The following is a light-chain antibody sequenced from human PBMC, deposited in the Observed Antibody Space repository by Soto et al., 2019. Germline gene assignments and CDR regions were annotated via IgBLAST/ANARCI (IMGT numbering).Light chain of an antibody. J-gene: IGKJ1*01. CDR3: QQYNSYPWT. CDR1: QSISSW. V-gene: IGKV1-5*03. Sequence: DIQMTQSPSTLSSSVGGRVTITCLASQSISSWLAWYQQKPGKAPKLLIYKASSLESGVPSRFSGSGSGTEFTLTISSLQPDDFATYYCQQYNSYPWTFGQGTKVDIK. CDR2: KAS.